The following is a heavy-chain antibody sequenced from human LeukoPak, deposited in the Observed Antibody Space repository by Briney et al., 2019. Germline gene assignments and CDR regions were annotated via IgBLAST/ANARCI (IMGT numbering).Heavy chain of an antibody. Sequence: SETLSLTCTVSGGSISSYYWSWSRQPAGKGLEWIGRIYTSGSTNYNPSLKSRVTMSVDTSKNQFSLKLSSVTAAATAVYCGERGIRGYSSSASPPNWFDPWGQGTLVTVSS. CDR3: ERGIRGYSSSASPPNWFDP. CDR2: IYTSGST. CDR1: GGSISSYY. J-gene: IGHJ5*02. V-gene: IGHV4-4*07. D-gene: IGHD6-13*01.